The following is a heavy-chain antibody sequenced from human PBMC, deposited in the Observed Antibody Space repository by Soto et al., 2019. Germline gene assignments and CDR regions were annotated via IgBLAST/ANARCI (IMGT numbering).Heavy chain of an antibody. J-gene: IGHJ4*02. CDR1: GGYISSYY. Sequence: SETLSLTCTVSGGYISSYYWSWIRQPPGKGLEWIGYIYYSGSTYYNPSLKSRVTISVDTSKNQFSLKLSSVTAADTAVYYCARVIGEVGATTIDYWGQGTLVTVSS. V-gene: IGHV4-59*06. CDR2: IYYSGST. CDR3: ARVIGEVGATTIDY. D-gene: IGHD1-26*01.